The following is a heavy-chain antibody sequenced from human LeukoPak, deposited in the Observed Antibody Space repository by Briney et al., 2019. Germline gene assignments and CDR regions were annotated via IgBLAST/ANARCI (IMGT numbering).Heavy chain of an antibody. CDR1: GFTFSSYS. V-gene: IGHV3-21*01. Sequence: GGSLRLSCAASGFTFSSYSMNWVRQAPGKGLEWVSSISSSSSYIYYADSVKGRFTISRDNAKNSLYLQMNSLRAEDTAVYYCARASKAYYDFWSGHRDAFDIWGQGTMVTVSS. J-gene: IGHJ3*02. CDR3: ARASKAYYDFWSGHRDAFDI. CDR2: ISSSSSYI. D-gene: IGHD3-3*01.